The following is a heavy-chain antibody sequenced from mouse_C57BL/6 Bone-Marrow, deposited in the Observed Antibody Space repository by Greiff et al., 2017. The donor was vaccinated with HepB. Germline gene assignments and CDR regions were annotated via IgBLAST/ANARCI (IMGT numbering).Heavy chain of an antibody. D-gene: IGHD1-3*01. J-gene: IGHJ2*01. CDR1: GFTFSSYG. CDR2: ISSGGSYT. CDR3: ARQAHFDY. V-gene: IGHV5-6*01. Sequence: EVQLQQSGGDLVKPGGSLKLSCAASGFTFSSYGMSWVRQTPDKRLEWVATISSGGSYTYYPDSVKGRFTISRDNAKNTLYLKMSSLKSEDTAMYYCARQAHFDYWGQGPTLTVSS.